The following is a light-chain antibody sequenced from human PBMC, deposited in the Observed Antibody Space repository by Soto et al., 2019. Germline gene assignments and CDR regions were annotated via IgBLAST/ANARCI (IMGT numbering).Light chain of an antibody. J-gene: IGLJ3*02. CDR1: FSDVGGYNY. CDR3: SSYRGARTLLV. V-gene: IGLV2-14*03. CDR2: DVT. Sequence: QCALTQPASVSGSPGQSITISWIGSFSDVGGYNYVSWYQQHPGKGAKLLIYDVTNRPSGVSDRFSGSKSGYTASLTISGLQADDEADYYCSSYRGARTLLVFGGGTKLTVL.